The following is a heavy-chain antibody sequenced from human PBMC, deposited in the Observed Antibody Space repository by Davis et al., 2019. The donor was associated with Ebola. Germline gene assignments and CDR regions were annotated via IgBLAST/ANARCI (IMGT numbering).Heavy chain of an antibody. J-gene: IGHJ4*02. CDR2: IRYDGSHK. Sequence: GGSLRLSCAASRFTFSSYGMHWVRQAPGKGLEWVAFIRYDGSHKYYADSVKGRFTISRDNSKDTLYLQMNSLRAEDTAVYYCAKDRPFYYDSKAYCFDYWGQGTLVTVSS. CDR1: RFTFSSYG. D-gene: IGHD3-22*01. V-gene: IGHV3-30*02. CDR3: AKDRPFYYDSKAYCFDY.